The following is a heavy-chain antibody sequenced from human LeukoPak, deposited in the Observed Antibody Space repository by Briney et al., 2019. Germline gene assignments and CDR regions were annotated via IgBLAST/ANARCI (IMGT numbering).Heavy chain of an antibody. CDR2: INHSGST. J-gene: IGHJ4*02. CDR3: ARDRADGFLEWFSGGDY. D-gene: IGHD3-3*01. CDR1: GGSFSGYY. Sequence: SETLSLXCAVYGGSFSGYYWSWIRQPPGKGLEWIGEINHSGSTNYNPSLKSRVTISVDTSKNQFSLKLSSVTAADTAVYYCARDRADGFLEWFSGGDYWGQGTLVTVSS. V-gene: IGHV4-34*01.